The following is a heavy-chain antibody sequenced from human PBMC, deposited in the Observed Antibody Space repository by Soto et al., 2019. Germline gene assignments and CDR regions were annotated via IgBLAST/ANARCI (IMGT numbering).Heavy chain of an antibody. CDR1: GFTFSSYS. V-gene: IGHV3-21*01. Sequence: GGSLRLSCAASGFTFSSYSMNWVRQAPGKGLEWVSSISSSSSYIYYADSVKGRFTISRDNAKNSLYLQMNSLRAEDTAVYYCARDTVVVPAAMRLGYFDYWGQGTLVTVSS. CDR3: ARDTVVVPAAMRLGYFDY. J-gene: IGHJ4*02. CDR2: ISSSSSYI. D-gene: IGHD2-2*01.